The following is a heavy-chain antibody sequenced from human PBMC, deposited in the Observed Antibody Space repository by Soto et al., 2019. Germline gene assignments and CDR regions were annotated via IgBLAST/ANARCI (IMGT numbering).Heavy chain of an antibody. Sequence: ASVKVSCKASGYTFTSYYMHCVRQAPGQGLEWMGIINPSGGSTSYAQKFQGRVTMTRDTSTSTVYMELSSLRSEDTAVYYCARDYPHCTNGVCYTDYGMDVWGQGTTVTVSS. D-gene: IGHD2-8*01. J-gene: IGHJ6*02. CDR1: GYTFTSYY. CDR2: INPSGGST. CDR3: ARDYPHCTNGVCYTDYGMDV. V-gene: IGHV1-46*01.